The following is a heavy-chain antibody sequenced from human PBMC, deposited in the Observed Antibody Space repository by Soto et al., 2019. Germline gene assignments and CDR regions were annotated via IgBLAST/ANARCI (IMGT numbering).Heavy chain of an antibody. V-gene: IGHV4-30-4*01. CDR1: GGSISSGDYY. D-gene: IGHD1-7*01. J-gene: IGHJ5*02. CDR3: ARGRPLSSFDP. CDR2: IYSRGNT. Sequence: QVQLQESGPGLVKPSQTLSLRCTVSGGSISSGDYYWSWIRQPPGKGLEWIGYIYSRGNTYYNPSLQSRVSMSLDTSMNQFSLTVTAVAATDAAVYYCARGRPLSSFDPWGHGTLVTVSS.